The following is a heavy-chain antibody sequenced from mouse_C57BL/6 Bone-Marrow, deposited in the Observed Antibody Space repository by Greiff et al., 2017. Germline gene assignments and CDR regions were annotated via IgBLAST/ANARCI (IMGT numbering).Heavy chain of an antibody. V-gene: IGHV1-64*01. CDR3: ARNRMGGY. J-gene: IGHJ2*01. CDR1: GYTFTSYW. CDR2: IHPNSGST. Sequence: VQLQQPGAELVKPGASVKLSCKASGYTFTSYWMHWVKQRPGQGLEWIGMIHPNSGSTNYNEKFKSKATLTVDKSSSKAYMQLSSRTSEDSAVYYCARNRMGGYWGQGTTLTVSS. D-gene: IGHD2-14*01.